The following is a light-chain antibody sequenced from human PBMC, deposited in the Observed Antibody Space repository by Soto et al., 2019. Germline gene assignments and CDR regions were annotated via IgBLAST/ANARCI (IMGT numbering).Light chain of an antibody. V-gene: IGKV3-15*01. J-gene: IGKJ2*01. CDR1: QSVGSN. Sequence: EIVMTQSPATLSVSPGETATLSCRASQSVGSNLAWYQQQPGQAPRLLIYDASTRATGIPARFSGSGSETEFTLTISGLQSEDFAVYYCQQYNKWPPYTFGRGTKLEIQ. CDR3: QQYNKWPPYT. CDR2: DAS.